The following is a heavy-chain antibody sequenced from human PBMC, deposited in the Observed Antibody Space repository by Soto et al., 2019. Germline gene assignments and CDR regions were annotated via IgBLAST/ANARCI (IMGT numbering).Heavy chain of an antibody. Sequence: LETLSLTCTVSGGSISSYYWSWIRQPPGKGLEWIGYIYYSGSTNYNPSLKSRVTISVDTSKNQFSLKLSSVTAADTAVYYCALLVRDYFDYWGQGTLVTVSS. J-gene: IGHJ4*02. CDR2: IYYSGST. CDR1: GGSISSYY. D-gene: IGHD6-13*01. CDR3: ALLVRDYFDY. V-gene: IGHV4-59*08.